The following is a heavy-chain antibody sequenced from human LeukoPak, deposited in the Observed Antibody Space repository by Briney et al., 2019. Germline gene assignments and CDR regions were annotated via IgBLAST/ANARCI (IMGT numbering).Heavy chain of an antibody. CDR3: ARLGYCTNGVCYRIDY. D-gene: IGHD2-8*01. CDR1: GFTFNKYW. J-gene: IGHJ4*02. Sequence: PGKSLRLSCAASGFTFNKYWMTWVRQAPGKGLEWVATIKTDGSQKYYVDSVKGRFSISRDNANNSLYLQMNSLRAEDTAVYYCARLGYCTNGVCYRIDYWGQGTLVTVSS. V-gene: IGHV3-7*01. CDR2: IKTDGSQK.